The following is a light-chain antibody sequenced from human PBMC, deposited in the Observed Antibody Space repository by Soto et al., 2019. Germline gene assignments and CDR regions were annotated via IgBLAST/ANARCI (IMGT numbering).Light chain of an antibody. J-gene: IGKJ1*01. CDR3: QQFNNWHRT. CDR1: QSVSDK. CDR2: GAS. V-gene: IGKV3-15*01. Sequence: EIELTQSPANLSVSPGERVTLSCRASQSVSDKLAWYQQKPGQAPRLLIYGASSRASGIPARFSGSGSGTDFTLTISSLQSEDFAVYYCQQFNNWHRTFGQGTKVE.